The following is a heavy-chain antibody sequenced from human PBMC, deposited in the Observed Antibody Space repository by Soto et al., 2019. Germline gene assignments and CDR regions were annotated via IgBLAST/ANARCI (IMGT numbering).Heavy chain of an antibody. V-gene: IGHV1-24*01. CDR1: GYTLTELS. CDR3: ATDLYAVARDSSGHYKDV. Sequence: ASVKVSCKVSGYTLTELSMHWVRQAPGKGLEWMGGFDPEDGETIYAQKFQGRVTMTEDTSTDTAYMELSSLRSEDTAVYYCATDLYAVARDSSGHYKDVWGQGTTVTVSS. J-gene: IGHJ6*02. CDR2: FDPEDGET. D-gene: IGHD3-22*01.